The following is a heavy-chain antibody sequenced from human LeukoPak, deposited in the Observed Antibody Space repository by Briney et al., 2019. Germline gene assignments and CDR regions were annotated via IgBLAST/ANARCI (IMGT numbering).Heavy chain of an antibody. CDR2: ISWNSGSI. CDR1: GFTFDDYA. J-gene: IGHJ6*02. Sequence: PGGSLRLSCAASGFTFDDYAMHWVRQAPGKGLEWVSGISWNSGSIGYADSVKGRFTISRDNAKNSLYLQMNSLRAEDTALYYCAKDSVVAATLGYYYYGMDVWGQGTTVTVSS. CDR3: AKDSVVAATLGYYYYGMDV. V-gene: IGHV3-9*01. D-gene: IGHD2-15*01.